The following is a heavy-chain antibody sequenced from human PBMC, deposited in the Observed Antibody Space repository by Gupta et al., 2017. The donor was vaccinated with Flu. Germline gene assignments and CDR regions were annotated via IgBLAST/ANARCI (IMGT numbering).Heavy chain of an antibody. CDR1: GGSISSSSYY. CDR3: AKSDISLITIFGVPYYYYYGMDV. J-gene: IGHJ6*02. D-gene: IGHD3-3*01. Sequence: QLQLQESGPGLVKPSATLPLTCTVSGGSISSSSYYWGWIRPPPGKGLEWIGSIYYSGSTYYNPSLKSRVTISVDTSKNQFSLKLSSVTAADTAVYYCAKSDISLITIFGVPYYYYYGMDVWGQGTTVTVSS. V-gene: IGHV4-39*01. CDR2: IYYSGST.